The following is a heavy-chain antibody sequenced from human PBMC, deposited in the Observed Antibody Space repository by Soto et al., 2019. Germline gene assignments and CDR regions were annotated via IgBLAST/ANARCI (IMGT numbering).Heavy chain of an antibody. D-gene: IGHD6-19*01. Sequence: GGSLRLSCAVSGFTFINYAMSWVRQALGKGLEWVSGVSFDGDYTNYADSVKGRFTISRDNSKNTLYLQMNSLRVEDAAIFYCAKWRGSQVAGNVVGVDHWGQGILVTVSS. CDR2: VSFDGDYT. CDR3: AKWRGSQVAGNVVGVDH. J-gene: IGHJ4*02. V-gene: IGHV3-23*01. CDR1: GFTFINYA.